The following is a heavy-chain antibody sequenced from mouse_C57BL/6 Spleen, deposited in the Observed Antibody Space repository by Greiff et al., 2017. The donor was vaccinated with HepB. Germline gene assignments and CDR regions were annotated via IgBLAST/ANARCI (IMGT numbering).Heavy chain of an antibody. J-gene: IGHJ2*01. V-gene: IGHV3-8*01. CDR3: ARIPYYYGSSPYYFDY. CDR1: GYSITSDY. Sequence: DVQLQESGPGLAKPSQTLSLTCSVTGYSITSDYWNWIRKFPGNKLEYMGYISYSGSTYYNPSLKSRISITRDTSKNQYYLQLNSVTTEDTATYYCARIPYYYGSSPYYFDYWGQGTTLTVSS. CDR2: ISYSGST. D-gene: IGHD1-1*01.